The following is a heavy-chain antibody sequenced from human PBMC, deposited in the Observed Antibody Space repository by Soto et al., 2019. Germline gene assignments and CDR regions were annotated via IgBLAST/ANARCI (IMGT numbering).Heavy chain of an antibody. CDR1: GLTFSSYA. CDR3: CWGAVTSGRLRRYFDC. V-gene: IGHV3-23*01. Sequence: EVQLLESGGGLVQPGGSLRLSCAASGLTFSSYAMSWVRQAPGKGLEWVSAISGSGGGTYYADSVKGRFTISRDNSKNTWWVQMNSLGAEDTGVNFCCWGAVTSGRLRRYFDCRGQGTLVAVPS. J-gene: IGHJ4*02. D-gene: IGHD3-16*01. CDR2: ISGSGGGT.